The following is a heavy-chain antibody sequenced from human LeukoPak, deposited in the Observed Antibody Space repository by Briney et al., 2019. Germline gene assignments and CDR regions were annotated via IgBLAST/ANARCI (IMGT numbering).Heavy chain of an antibody. D-gene: IGHD4-17*01. Sequence: GGSLRLSCAASGFTFSSYSMKWVRQAPGKGLEWVSSISSSSTFISHADSVKGRFTISRDNAKNSLYLQMDSLGADDTAVYYCARDKYDDYALVFWARRTLDTVSS. V-gene: IGHV3-21*01. CDR2: ISSSSTFI. J-gene: IGHJ4*02. CDR1: GFTFSSYS. CDR3: ARDKYDDYALVF.